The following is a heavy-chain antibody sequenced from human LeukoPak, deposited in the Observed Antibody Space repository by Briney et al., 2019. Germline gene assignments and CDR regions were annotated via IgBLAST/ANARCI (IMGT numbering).Heavy chain of an antibody. CDR3: ARDRAMDDY. V-gene: IGHV3-7*01. J-gene: IGHJ4*02. CDR1: GFTFSNYW. Sequence: PGGSLRLSCAASGFTFSNYWMNWVRQAPGKGLEWVANIKQDGSEKNYVDSVKGGFTISRDNAKNSLYLQMNSLRAEDTAVYYCARDRAMDDYWGQGTLVTVSS. D-gene: IGHD5-18*01. CDR2: IKQDGSEK.